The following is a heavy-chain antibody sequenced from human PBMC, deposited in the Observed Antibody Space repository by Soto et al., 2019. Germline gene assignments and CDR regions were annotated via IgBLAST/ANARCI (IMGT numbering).Heavy chain of an antibody. CDR2: INHSGST. V-gene: IGHV4-34*01. CDR1: GGSFSGYY. J-gene: IGHJ4*02. Sequence: SSETLSLTCAVYGGSFSGYYWSWIRQPPGKGLEWIGEINHSGSTNYNPSLKSRVTMSVDTSKNQFSLKLSSVTAADTAVYYCARDRATDYDFWSGYYTGFDYWGQGTLVTVSS. D-gene: IGHD3-3*01. CDR3: ARDRATDYDFWSGYYTGFDY.